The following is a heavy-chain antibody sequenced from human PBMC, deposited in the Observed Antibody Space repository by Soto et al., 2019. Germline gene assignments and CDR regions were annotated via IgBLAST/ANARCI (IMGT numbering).Heavy chain of an antibody. CDR1: GFTFSSYS. Sequence: ESGGGLVKPGGSLRLSCAASGFTFSSYSMNWVRQAPGKGLEWVSSISNSSSYIYYADSVKCRFTNSRDNAQNSLYLPMTRRRAEDTAVYYCARDQPRYSYGYGLGYWGQGALVTVSS. CDR3: ARDQPRYSYGYGLGY. CDR2: ISNSSSYI. D-gene: IGHD5-18*01. V-gene: IGHV3-21*01. J-gene: IGHJ4*02.